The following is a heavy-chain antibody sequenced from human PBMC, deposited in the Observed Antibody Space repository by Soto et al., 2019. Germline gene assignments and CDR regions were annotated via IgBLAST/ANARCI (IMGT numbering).Heavy chain of an antibody. Sequence: GWSLRLSCAASGFTVSSNYMSWVRQAPGKGLEWVSVIYSGGSTYYADSVKGRFTISRDNSKNTLYLQMNSLRAEDTAVYYCASWADCSSTSCPKNDAFDIWGQGTMVTVSS. D-gene: IGHD2-2*01. CDR2: IYSGGST. V-gene: IGHV3-66*01. J-gene: IGHJ3*02. CDR1: GFTVSSNY. CDR3: ASWADCSSTSCPKNDAFDI.